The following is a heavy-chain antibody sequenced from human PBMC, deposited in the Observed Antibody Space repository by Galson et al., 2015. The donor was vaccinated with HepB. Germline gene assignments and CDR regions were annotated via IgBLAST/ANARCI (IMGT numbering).Heavy chain of an antibody. CDR2: IRSKANDYAT. Sequence: SLRLSCAASGFTFSGSAIHWVRQASGKGLGWVGRIRSKANDYATAYAASLKGRFTISRADSKNTAYLHMKSLKTEDTAVYYCTSLGDFSGYSSSWGQGTLVTVSS. CDR1: GFTFSGSA. V-gene: IGHV3-73*01. D-gene: IGHD6-13*01. CDR3: TSLGDFSGYSSS. J-gene: IGHJ4*02.